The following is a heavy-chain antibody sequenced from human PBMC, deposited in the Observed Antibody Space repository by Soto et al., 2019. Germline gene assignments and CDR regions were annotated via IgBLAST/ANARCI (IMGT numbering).Heavy chain of an antibody. V-gene: IGHV3-7*01. D-gene: IGHD2-8*01. CDR3: ARDSARDCTNGVCWIGN. Sequence: XAPGKGLEWVANIKQDGSEEYYVDSVKGRFNISRDNAKNSLYLQMNSLRAEDTAVYYCARDSARDCTNGVCWIGNWGQGTLVTVSS. J-gene: IGHJ4*02. CDR2: IKQDGSEE.